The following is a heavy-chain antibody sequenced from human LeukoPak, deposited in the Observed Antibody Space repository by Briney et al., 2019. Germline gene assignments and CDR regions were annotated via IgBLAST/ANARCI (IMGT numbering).Heavy chain of an antibody. Sequence: GESLQISCQGSGYIFTNYWIAWVRQMPGKGLEWMGSIHPDNSRTAYSPSFQGQVTLSADKSITTAYLQWSSLQTSDTALYYCARQPTGFPNWFDPWGQGTLVTVSS. CDR1: GYIFTNYW. CDR3: ARQPTGFPNWFDP. V-gene: IGHV5-51*01. D-gene: IGHD1-14*01. CDR2: IHPDNSRT. J-gene: IGHJ5*02.